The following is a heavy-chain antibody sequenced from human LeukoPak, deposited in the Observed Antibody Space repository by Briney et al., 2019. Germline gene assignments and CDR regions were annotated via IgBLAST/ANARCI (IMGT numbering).Heavy chain of an antibody. J-gene: IGHJ6*03. Sequence: PSETLSLTCTVSGYSISSGYYWGWIRQPPGKGLEWIGSIYHSGSTYYNPSLKSRVTISVDTSKNQFSLKLSSVTAADTAVYYCARTLHYDILTGYSYYYMDVWGKGTTVTVSS. D-gene: IGHD3-9*01. V-gene: IGHV4-38-2*02. CDR1: GYSISSGYY. CDR2: IYHSGST. CDR3: ARTLHYDILTGYSYYYMDV.